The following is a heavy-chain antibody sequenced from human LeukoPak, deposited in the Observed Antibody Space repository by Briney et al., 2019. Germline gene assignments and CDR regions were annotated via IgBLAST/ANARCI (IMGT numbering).Heavy chain of an antibody. V-gene: IGHV4-61*02. J-gene: IGHJ3*02. CDR1: GGSISSGSYY. CDR2: IYTSGST. Sequence: SETLSLTCTVSGGSISSGSYYWSWIRQPAGKGLEWIVRIYTSGSTNYNPSLKSRVTISVDTSKNQFSLKLSSVTAADTAVYYCARSYGGHTDAFDIWGQGTMATVSS. D-gene: IGHD5-18*01. CDR3: ARSYGGHTDAFDI.